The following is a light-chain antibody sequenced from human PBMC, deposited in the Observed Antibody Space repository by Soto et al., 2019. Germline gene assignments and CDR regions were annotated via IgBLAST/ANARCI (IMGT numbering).Light chain of an antibody. Sequence: EIVLTQSPGTPSLSPGERATLSCRARQSVSSSYLAWYQQKPGQAPRPLIYGASSRAIGIPDRFSGSGSGTDFTLTISRLEPEDFAVYYCQQYGSSPWTFGQGTKVDIK. CDR3: QQYGSSPWT. J-gene: IGKJ1*01. CDR1: QSVSSSY. CDR2: GAS. V-gene: IGKV3-20*01.